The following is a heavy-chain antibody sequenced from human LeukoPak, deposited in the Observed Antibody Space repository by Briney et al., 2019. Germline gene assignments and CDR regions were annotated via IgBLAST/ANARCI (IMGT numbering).Heavy chain of an antibody. CDR1: GYTFTSYG. J-gene: IGHJ4*02. V-gene: IGHV1-18*01. CDR2: ISAYNGNT. CDR3: ARVVGVVVTVAVDY. Sequence: GASVKVSCKASGYTFTSYGISWVRQAPGQGLEWRGWISAYNGNTNYAQNLQGRVTMTTDTSTSTAYMEPRSLRSDHTAVYYCARVVGVVVTVAVDYWGQGTLVTVSS. D-gene: IGHD2-21*02.